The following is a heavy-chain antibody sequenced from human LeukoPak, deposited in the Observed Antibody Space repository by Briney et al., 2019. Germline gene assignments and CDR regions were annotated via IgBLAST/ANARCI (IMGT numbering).Heavy chain of an antibody. J-gene: IGHJ4*02. CDR1: GFTFSYYG. CDR2: VFADGSNV. Sequence: GGSLRLSCTASGFTFSYYGTHWVRQAPGKGLEWLSFVFADGSNVFYADSVRGRFTISRDNRNNILYLQMNSLRAEDTAMYFCGRNVDNWNYVDYWGQGTLVTVSS. V-gene: IGHV3-30*02. D-gene: IGHD3-10*02. CDR3: GRNVDNWNYVDY.